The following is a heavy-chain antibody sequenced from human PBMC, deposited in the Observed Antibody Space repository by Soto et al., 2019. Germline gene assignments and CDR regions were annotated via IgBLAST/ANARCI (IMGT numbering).Heavy chain of an antibody. CDR3: AREYRPGFGIFDI. CDR1: GVTLSNYG. J-gene: IGHJ3*02. CDR2: IWYDGSKR. V-gene: IGHV3-33*01. D-gene: IGHD3-10*01. Sequence: QVQLVESGGGVVQTGRSLRLSCAASGVTLSNYGINWVRQAPGKGLEWVALIWYDGSKRYYADSVKGRFTISRDNSKHTLYLQLNSMRAEDTSVYDCAREYRPGFGIFDIWGKGTMVTVSS.